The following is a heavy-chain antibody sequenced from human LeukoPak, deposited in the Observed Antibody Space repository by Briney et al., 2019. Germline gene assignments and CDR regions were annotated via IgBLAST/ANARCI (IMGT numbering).Heavy chain of an antibody. CDR2: INHSGST. V-gene: IGHV4-34*01. CDR1: GGSFSGYY. CDR3: ARGRGSYFLYYFDY. J-gene: IGHJ4*02. Sequence: SETLSLTCAVYGGSFSGYYWSWLRQPQGKGLEGVGEINHSGSTNYNQSLNSRVTISADPSKNQFSLKLSSVTAADTAVYYCARGRGSYFLYYFDYWVQGTLVTVSS. D-gene: IGHD1-26*01.